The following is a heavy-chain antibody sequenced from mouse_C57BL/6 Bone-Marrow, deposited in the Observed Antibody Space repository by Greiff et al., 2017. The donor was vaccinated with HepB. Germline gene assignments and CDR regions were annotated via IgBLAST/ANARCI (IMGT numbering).Heavy chain of an antibody. CDR3: ARPRRYAMDY. J-gene: IGHJ4*01. CDR2: ISNGGGST. Sequence: EVMLVDSGGGLVQPGGSLKLSCAASGFTFSDYYMYWVRQTPEKRLEWVAYISNGGGSTNYQDTVKGRFTISRDNAKNTLYLQMSRLKSEDTAMYYCARPRRYAMDYWGQGTSVTVSS. V-gene: IGHV5-12*01. CDR1: GFTFSDYY.